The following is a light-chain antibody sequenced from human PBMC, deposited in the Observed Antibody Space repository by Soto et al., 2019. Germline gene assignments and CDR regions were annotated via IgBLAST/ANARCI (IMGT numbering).Light chain of an antibody. CDR3: QHRRNPFT. V-gene: IGKV3-11*01. CDR2: DAS. Sequence: EIVLTQSPATLSLSPGETATLSCRASQSVSTYLAWYQPKPGQAPSILIFDASHRATGTPARFSGSGSMTDFTLTIRSLEPDDSAVDYCQHRRNPFTFGPGTKVDIK. CDR1: QSVSTY. J-gene: IGKJ3*01.